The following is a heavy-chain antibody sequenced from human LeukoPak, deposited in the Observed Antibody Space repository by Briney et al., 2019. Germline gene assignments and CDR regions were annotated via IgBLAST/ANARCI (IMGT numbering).Heavy chain of an antibody. CDR3: ARGEVEMATLFDY. Sequence: ASVKVSCKASGYTFTSYYMHWVRQAPGQGLEWMGWINPNSGGTNYAQKFQGRVTMTRDTSISTAYMELSRLRSDDTAVYYCARGEVEMATLFDYWGQGTLVTVSS. CDR2: INPNSGGT. CDR1: GYTFTSYY. J-gene: IGHJ4*02. V-gene: IGHV1-2*02. D-gene: IGHD5-24*01.